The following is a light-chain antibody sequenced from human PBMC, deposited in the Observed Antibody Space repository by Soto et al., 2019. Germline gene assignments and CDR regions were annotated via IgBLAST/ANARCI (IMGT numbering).Light chain of an antibody. J-gene: IGKJ5*01. CDR3: QQRNVWPTVT. V-gene: IGKV3-15*01. CDR1: QKLSGK. Sequence: EIVLSHSPATLSVSPGERVTLFCSASQKLSGKLAWYQQKPGQAPRLLMYGASIRATGFPDRFSGSVSGTDFTLSISRLEPEDSAVYYCQQRNVWPTVTFGQGTRLENK. CDR2: GAS.